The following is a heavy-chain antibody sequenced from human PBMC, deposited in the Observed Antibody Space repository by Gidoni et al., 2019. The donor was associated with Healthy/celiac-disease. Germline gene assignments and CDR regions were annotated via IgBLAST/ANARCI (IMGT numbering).Heavy chain of an antibody. CDR2: ISGSGGST. CDR3: AKDGSIVGATMGNFDY. Sequence: EVQLLESGGGLVQPGGSLRLSCAASGFTFSSYAMSWVRQAPGKGLEWVSAISGSGGSTYYADSVKGRFTISRDNSKNTLYLQMNSLRAEDTAVYYCAKDGSIVGATMGNFDYWGQGTLVTVSS. CDR1: GFTFSSYA. D-gene: IGHD1-26*01. V-gene: IGHV3-23*01. J-gene: IGHJ4*02.